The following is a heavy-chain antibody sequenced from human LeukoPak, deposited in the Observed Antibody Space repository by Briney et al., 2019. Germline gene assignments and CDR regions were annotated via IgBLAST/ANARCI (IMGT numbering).Heavy chain of an antibody. CDR1: GFTFSSYA. CDR2: ISGSGGST. V-gene: IGHV3-23*01. D-gene: IGHD7-27*01. CDR3: AKGSFSDWGYFNF. J-gene: IGHJ4*02. Sequence: GGSLRLSCAASGFTFSSYAMSWVRQAPGKGLEWVSVISGSGGSTFYADSVKGRFTISRDNSKNTLYLQMNSLRAEDTAVYYCAKGSFSDWGYFNFWGQGTLVTVSS.